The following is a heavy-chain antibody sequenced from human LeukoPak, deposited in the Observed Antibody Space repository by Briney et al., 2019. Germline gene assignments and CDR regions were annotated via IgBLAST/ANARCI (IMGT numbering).Heavy chain of an antibody. J-gene: IGHJ4*02. Sequence: QPGGSLRLSCAASGFTFSSYGMHWVRQAPGKGLEWVALIWYDGSNKYYADSVQGRFTISRDNSKNTLYVQMNSLRAEDTAVYYCARAKGCTGGSCYYNFDYWGQGTLVTVSS. D-gene: IGHD2-15*01. V-gene: IGHV3-33*01. CDR2: IWYDGSNK. CDR3: ARAKGCTGGSCYYNFDY. CDR1: GFTFSSYG.